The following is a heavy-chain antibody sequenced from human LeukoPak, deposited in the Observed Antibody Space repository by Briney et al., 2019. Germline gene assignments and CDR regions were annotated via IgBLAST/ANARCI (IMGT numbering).Heavy chain of an antibody. Sequence: GGSLRLSCAASGFTFSSYAMSWVRQASGKGLEWVSAISGSGGSTYYADSVKGRFTISRDNSKNTLYLQMNSLRAEDTAVYYCAKSVIVVVAYFDYWGQGTLVTVSS. CDR2: ISGSGGST. J-gene: IGHJ4*02. CDR3: AKSVIVVVAYFDY. V-gene: IGHV3-23*01. D-gene: IGHD3-22*01. CDR1: GFTFSSYA.